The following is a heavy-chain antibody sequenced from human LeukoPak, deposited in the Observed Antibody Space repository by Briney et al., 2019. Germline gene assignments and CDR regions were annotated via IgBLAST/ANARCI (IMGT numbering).Heavy chain of an antibody. CDR3: ARAYSSSSGRDAFDI. Sequence: GGSLRLSCAASGFTFSSYNMNWVRQAPWKGLEWVSYITSSSSTIYYADSVKGRFTISRDNAKNSLYLQMNSLRAEDTALYYCARAYSSSSGRDAFDIWGQGTMVTVSS. J-gene: IGHJ3*02. CDR2: ITSSSSTI. CDR1: GFTFSSYN. D-gene: IGHD6-6*01. V-gene: IGHV3-48*01.